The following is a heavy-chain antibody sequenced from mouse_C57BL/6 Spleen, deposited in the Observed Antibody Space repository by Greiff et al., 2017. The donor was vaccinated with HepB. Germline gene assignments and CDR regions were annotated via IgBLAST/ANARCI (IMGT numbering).Heavy chain of an antibody. CDR2: IDPNSGGT. CDR3: ARSPIFITTVVAHFDY. Sequence: QVQLQQPGAELVKPGASVKLSCKASGYTFTSYWMHWVKQRPGRGLEWIGRIDPNSGGTKYNEKFKSKATLTVDKPSSTAYMQLSSLTSEDSAVYYFARSPIFITTVVAHFDYWGQGTTLTVSS. D-gene: IGHD1-1*01. V-gene: IGHV1-72*01. J-gene: IGHJ2*01. CDR1: GYTFTSYW.